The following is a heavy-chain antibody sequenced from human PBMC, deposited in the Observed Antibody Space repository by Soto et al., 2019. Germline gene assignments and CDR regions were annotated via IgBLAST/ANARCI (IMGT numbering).Heavy chain of an antibody. V-gene: IGHV1-69*01. J-gene: IGHJ6*02. CDR1: GDTFKNCV. CDR3: AAELGFGKLSVV. D-gene: IGHD3-10*01. CDR2: IIPLFGTT. Sequence: QVQVVQSGVEVRRPGSSAKVSCKASGDTFKNCVISWVRQAPGQGLEWMGGIIPLFGTTDFAQRFQGRLTITTDESTTTAYMELSRLRSEDTATYYCAAELGFGKLSVVWGQVTTVIVSS.